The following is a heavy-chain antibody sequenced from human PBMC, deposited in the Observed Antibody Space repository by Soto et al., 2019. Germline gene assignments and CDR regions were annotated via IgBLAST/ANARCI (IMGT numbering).Heavy chain of an antibody. D-gene: IGHD2-2*01. CDR2: INAGNGNT. J-gene: IGHJ6*02. V-gene: IGHV1-3*01. CDR3: ATVVPAAPYYYYGMDV. Sequence: ASVKVSCKASGYTFTSYAMHWVRQAPGQRLEWMGWINAGNGNTKYSQKFQGRVTITRDTSASTAYMELSSLRSEDTAVYYCATVVPAAPYYYYGMDVWGQGTTVTV. CDR1: GYTFTSYA.